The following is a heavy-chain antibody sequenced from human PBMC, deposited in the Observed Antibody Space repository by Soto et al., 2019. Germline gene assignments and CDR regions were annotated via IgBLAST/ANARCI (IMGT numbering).Heavy chain of an antibody. Sequence: HPGGSLRLSCVVSGLTFSDYGFHWVRQAPGKGLDWVAAISYDGSFVYYADSVRGRFTISRDNSRNTLDLQMNSLRAEDTAVYYCVRSVPDSWYYFDFWGQGTLVTVSS. D-gene: IGHD2-2*01. CDR1: GLTFSDYG. J-gene: IGHJ4*02. V-gene: IGHV3-30*03. CDR2: ISYDGSFV. CDR3: VRSVPDSWYYFDF.